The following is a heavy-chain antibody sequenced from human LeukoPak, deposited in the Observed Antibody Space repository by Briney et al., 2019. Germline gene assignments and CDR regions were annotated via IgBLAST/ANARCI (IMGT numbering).Heavy chain of an antibody. V-gene: IGHV3-30*18. D-gene: IGHD2-15*01. CDR3: AKLGYCSGGSCSQNDAFDI. Sequence: GRSLRLSCAASGFTFSSYGMHWVRQAPGKGLEWVAVISYDGSNKYYADSVKGRFTISRDNSKNTLYLQMSSLRAEDTAVYYCAKLGYCSGGSCSQNDAFDIWGQGTMVTVSS. CDR1: GFTFSSYG. CDR2: ISYDGSNK. J-gene: IGHJ3*02.